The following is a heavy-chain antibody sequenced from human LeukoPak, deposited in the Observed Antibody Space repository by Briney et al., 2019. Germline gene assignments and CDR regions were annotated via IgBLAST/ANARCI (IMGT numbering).Heavy chain of an antibody. CDR2: IIPIFGTA. V-gene: IGHV1-69*13. D-gene: IGHD5-12*01. CDR3: ARAPRGGYDSFDY. J-gene: IGHJ4*02. Sequence: SVKVSCKASGGTFSSYAISWVRQAPGQGLEWMGGIIPIFGTANYAQKFQGRVTITADESTSTAYMELSSLRSEDTAVYYCARAPRGGYDSFDYWGQGTLVTVSS. CDR1: GGTFSSYA.